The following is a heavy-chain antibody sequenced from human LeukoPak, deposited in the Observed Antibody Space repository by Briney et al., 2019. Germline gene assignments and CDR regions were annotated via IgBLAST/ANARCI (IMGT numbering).Heavy chain of an antibody. D-gene: IGHD4-17*01. Sequence: GGSLRLSCAASGFTFSSYAMHWVRQAPGKGLEWVASISYDGSNKYYADSLKGRFTISRDNSKKTLYQQMNSLRAEDSAVYYCAKGGDLYGHADYWGQGTLVTVSS. CDR1: GFTFSSYA. V-gene: IGHV3-30-3*01. CDR2: ISYDGSNK. CDR3: AKGGDLYGHADY. J-gene: IGHJ4*02.